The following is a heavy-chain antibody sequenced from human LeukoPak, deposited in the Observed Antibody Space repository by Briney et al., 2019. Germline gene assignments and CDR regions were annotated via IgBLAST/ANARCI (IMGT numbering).Heavy chain of an antibody. Sequence: SETLSLTCAVYGGSFSGYYWSWIRQPPGKGLEWIGEINHSGSTNYNPSLKSRVTISVDTSKNQFSLKLSSVTAADTAVYYCARAPYCGGDCYLFDYWGQGTLVTVSS. CDR3: ARAPYCGGDCYLFDY. D-gene: IGHD2-21*02. CDR2: INHSGST. V-gene: IGHV4-34*01. J-gene: IGHJ4*02. CDR1: GGSFSGYY.